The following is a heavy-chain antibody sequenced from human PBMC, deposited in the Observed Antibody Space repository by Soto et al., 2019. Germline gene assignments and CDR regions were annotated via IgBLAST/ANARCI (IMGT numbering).Heavy chain of an antibody. D-gene: IGHD6-6*01. V-gene: IGHV3-33*01. Sequence: ESGGGVVQPGRSLRLSCAASGFTFSSYGMHWVRQAPGKGLEWVAVIWYDGSNKYYADSVKGRFTISRDNSKNTLYLQMNSLRAEDTAVYYCARVPGYSSSSGLGFDYWGQGTLVTVSS. CDR2: IWYDGSNK. CDR3: ARVPGYSSSSGLGFDY. CDR1: GFTFSSYG. J-gene: IGHJ4*02.